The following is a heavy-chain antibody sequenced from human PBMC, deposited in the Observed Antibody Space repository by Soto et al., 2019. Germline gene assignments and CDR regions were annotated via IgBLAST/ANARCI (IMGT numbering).Heavy chain of an antibody. CDR2: ITGNGDTT. J-gene: IGHJ4*02. Sequence: GSLRLSGAGSVFTFINTGMSWVRQAPGQGLEWVPAITGNGDTTYYADSVKGRFTISRDNSKSTLYLQMNSLRAEDTAVYYCAKIDGYFDYWGQGTLVTVSS. D-gene: IGHD3-22*01. CDR1: VFTFINTG. V-gene: IGHV3-23*01. CDR3: AKIDGYFDY.